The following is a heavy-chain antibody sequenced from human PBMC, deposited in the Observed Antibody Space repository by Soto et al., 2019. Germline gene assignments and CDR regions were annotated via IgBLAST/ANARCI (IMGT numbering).Heavy chain of an antibody. Sequence: SETLSLTCTVSDGSITSYYWSWIRQPPGRGLEWIGYMHYSGTTDYNPSLKSRVTISVDTSKNQFSLTLKSVTAADTAVYYCARQSGGGTWKVYFDPWGQGTLVTVSS. D-gene: IGHD1-26*01. V-gene: IGHV4-59*01. CDR2: MHYSGTT. CDR3: ARQSGGGTWKVYFDP. J-gene: IGHJ5*02. CDR1: DGSITSYY.